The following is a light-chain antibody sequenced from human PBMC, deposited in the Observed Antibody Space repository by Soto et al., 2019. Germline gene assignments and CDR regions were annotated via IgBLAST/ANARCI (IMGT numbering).Light chain of an antibody. Sequence: QSALTQPPSASGSPGQSVTISCPGTSSDVGGYNYVSWYQQHPGKAPKLMIYEVSKRPSVVPDRFSGSKSGNTASLTVSGLQAEDEADYYCSSYAGSNNLGVFGGGTKLTVL. J-gene: IGLJ2*01. CDR2: EVS. CDR1: SSDVGGYNY. V-gene: IGLV2-8*01. CDR3: SSYAGSNNLGV.